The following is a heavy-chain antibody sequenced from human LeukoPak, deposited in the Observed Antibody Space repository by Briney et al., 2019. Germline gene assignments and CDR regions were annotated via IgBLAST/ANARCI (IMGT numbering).Heavy chain of an antibody. CDR3: ARLLKYYYGPGYWFDP. CDR2: IYPSGST. D-gene: IGHD3-10*01. CDR1: GGSISSGGYS. Sequence: PSDPLSLTCALSGGSISSGGYSGSWIRQPPGKGLEWHGYIYPSGSTYYNPSLKSRVTISVDRSKNQFSLKLSSVTAADTAVYYCARLLKYYYGPGYWFDPWGQGTLVTVSS. J-gene: IGHJ5*02. V-gene: IGHV4-30-2*01.